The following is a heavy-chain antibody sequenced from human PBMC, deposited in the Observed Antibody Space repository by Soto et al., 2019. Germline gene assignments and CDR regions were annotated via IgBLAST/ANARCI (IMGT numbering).Heavy chain of an antibody. Sequence: GGSLRLSCAGSGFTFSNYGMHWVRQAPGKGLAWVAVISYDGSIKYYVDSVKGRFTISRDNSKNTLYLQMNSLRAEDTAVYYCAREYCSSTSCLNWFDPWGQGTLVTVSS. D-gene: IGHD2-2*01. CDR2: ISYDGSIK. CDR1: GFTFSNYG. CDR3: AREYCSSTSCLNWFDP. V-gene: IGHV3-30*03. J-gene: IGHJ5*02.